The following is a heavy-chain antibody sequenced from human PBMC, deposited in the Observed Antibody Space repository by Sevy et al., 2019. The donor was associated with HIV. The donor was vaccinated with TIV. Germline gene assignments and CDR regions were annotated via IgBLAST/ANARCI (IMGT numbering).Heavy chain of an antibody. CDR3: TRGGARDSSSWYDYFDY. V-gene: IGHV3-73*01. CDR2: IRSKGNSYAT. Sequence: GGSLRLSCAASGFTFSGSAMQWVRQASGKGLEWVGRIRSKGNSYATADAASVKGRFTISRDDSKNTVYLQINSLKTEDTAVYYCTRGGARDSSSWYDYFDYWGQGTLVTVSS. CDR1: GFTFSGSA. J-gene: IGHJ4*02. D-gene: IGHD6-13*01.